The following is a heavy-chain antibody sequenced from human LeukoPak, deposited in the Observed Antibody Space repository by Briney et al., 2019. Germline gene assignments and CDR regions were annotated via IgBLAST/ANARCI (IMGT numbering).Heavy chain of an antibody. V-gene: IGHV4-59*08. CDR3: ARVGGSGTLFDY. D-gene: IGHD3-10*01. J-gene: IGHJ4*02. Sequence: SETLSLTRTVSGGSISGYYWSWIRQPPGRGLEWIGYIYYSGSTNYNPSLKSRVTISVDTSKNQFSLKLSSVTAADTAVYYCARVGGSGTLFDYWGQGNLVTVSS. CDR1: GGSISGYY. CDR2: IYYSGST.